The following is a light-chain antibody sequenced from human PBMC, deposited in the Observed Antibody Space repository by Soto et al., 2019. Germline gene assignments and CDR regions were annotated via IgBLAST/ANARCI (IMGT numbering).Light chain of an antibody. CDR2: GAS. J-gene: IGKJ1*01. V-gene: IGKV3-15*01. CDR3: QQYNNWPS. Sequence: EIVLTQSPGTLSLSPGARATLSCRASQSVSNNYLAWYQQKPGQAPRLLIYGASTRATGIPARFGGSGSGTEFTLTISSLQSEDFAVYYCQQYNNWPSFGQGTKVDIK. CDR1: QSVSNN.